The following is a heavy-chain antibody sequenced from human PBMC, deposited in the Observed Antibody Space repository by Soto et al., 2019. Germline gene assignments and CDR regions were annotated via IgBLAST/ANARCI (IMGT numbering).Heavy chain of an antibody. D-gene: IGHD3-3*01. Sequence: EVQLVESGGGLVQPGGSLRLSCAASGFTFSSYWMSWVRQAPGKGLEWVANIKQDGSEKYYVDSVKGRFTISRDNAKNSLYLQMNSLRAEDTAVYYCARVRFWSGYPPLYYYYYGMDVWGQGTTVTVSS. V-gene: IGHV3-7*03. CDR3: ARVRFWSGYPPLYYYYYGMDV. CDR2: IKQDGSEK. CDR1: GFTFSSYW. J-gene: IGHJ6*02.